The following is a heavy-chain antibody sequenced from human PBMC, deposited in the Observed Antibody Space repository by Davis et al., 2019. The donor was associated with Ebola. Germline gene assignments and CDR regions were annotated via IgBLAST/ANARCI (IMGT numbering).Heavy chain of an antibody. CDR2: IYTGDSDT. CDR3: ARGYCSGGSCPGYFDY. CDR1: GYSFTSYW. V-gene: IGHV5-51*01. J-gene: IGHJ4*02. Sequence: GGSLRLSCKGSGYSFTSYWIGWVRQLPGKGLEWMGIIYTGDSDTRYSPSFQGQVPISADKSISTAYLQWSSLKASDTAMYYCARGYCSGGSCPGYFDYWGQGTLVTVSS. D-gene: IGHD2-15*01.